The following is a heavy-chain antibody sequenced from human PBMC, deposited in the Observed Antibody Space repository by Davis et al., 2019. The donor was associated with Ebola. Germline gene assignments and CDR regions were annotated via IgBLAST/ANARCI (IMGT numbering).Heavy chain of an antibody. CDR3: ARGRWLQFHFFDY. J-gene: IGHJ4*02. V-gene: IGHV3-7*01. D-gene: IGHD5-24*01. Sequence: GGSLRLSCAASGFTFSTYSMSWVRQAPGKGLEWVANIKQDGSEKYYVDSVKGRFTISRDNAKNSLYLQMNSLRDEDTAVYYCARGRWLQFHFFDYWGQGTLVTVSS. CDR1: GFTFSTYS. CDR2: IKQDGSEK.